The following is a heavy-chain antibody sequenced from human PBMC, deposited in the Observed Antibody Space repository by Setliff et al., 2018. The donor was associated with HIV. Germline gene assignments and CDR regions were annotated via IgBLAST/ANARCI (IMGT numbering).Heavy chain of an antibody. V-gene: IGHV4-59*11. J-gene: IGHJ3*02. CDR1: GGSISSHY. CDR3: ARDRPFSPWVGFDI. D-gene: IGHD1-26*01. CDR2: IYYSGST. Sequence: KPSETLSLTCTVSGGSISSHYWSWIRQPPGKGLEWIGSIYYSGSTNYNPSLKSRVTISVDTSKNQFSLKLSSVTAADTAVYYCARDRPFSPWVGFDIWGQGTVVTVSS.